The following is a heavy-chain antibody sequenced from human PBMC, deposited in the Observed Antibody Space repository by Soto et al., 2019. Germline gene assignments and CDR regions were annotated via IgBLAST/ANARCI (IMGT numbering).Heavy chain of an antibody. D-gene: IGHD2-15*01. CDR1: GGSIRSSSYY. CDR3: ARDIVVVVAAYFYYYYGMDV. CDR2: IYFSGST. Sequence: LSLTCTVSGGSIRSSSYYWSWIRHHPGRGLEWIGFIYFSGSTFYHPSLKSRVTISIDPSRNQFSLKLTSVTAADTAVYYCARDIVVVVAAYFYYYYGMDVWGQGTTVTVSS. V-gene: IGHV4-31*03. J-gene: IGHJ6*02.